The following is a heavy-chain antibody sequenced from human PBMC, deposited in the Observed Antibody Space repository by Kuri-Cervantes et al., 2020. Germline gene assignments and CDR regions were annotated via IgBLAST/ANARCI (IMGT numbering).Heavy chain of an antibody. CDR2: INPNSGGT. V-gene: IGHV1-2*02. Sequence: ASVKVSCKASGYTFTGYYMHWVRQAPGQGLEWMGWINPNSGGTNYAQKFQGRVTMTRDTSISTAYMELSRLRSDDTAVYYCARVIRSWGGNYYYSGMDVWGQGTTVTVSS. D-gene: IGHD7-27*01. J-gene: IGHJ6*02. CDR1: GYTFTGYY. CDR3: ARVIRSWGGNYYYSGMDV.